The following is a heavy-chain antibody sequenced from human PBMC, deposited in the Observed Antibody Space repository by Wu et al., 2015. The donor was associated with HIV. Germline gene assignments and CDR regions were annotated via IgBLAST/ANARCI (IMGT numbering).Heavy chain of an antibody. V-gene: IGHV1-69*12. CDR1: GGTFHNYA. CDR3: ARDPDYYDSSGYYYGNAFDI. Sequence: QAQLMQSGGEVKKPGSSVKVSCKTSGGTFHNYAIAWVRQAPGQGLEWMGGLSPLSVGGKYSQRFQGRVTMTADESTSTAYMELSSLRSEDTAVYYCARDPDYYDSSGYYYGNAFDIWGQGTMVTVSS. CDR2: LSPLSVGG. D-gene: IGHD3-22*01. J-gene: IGHJ3*02.